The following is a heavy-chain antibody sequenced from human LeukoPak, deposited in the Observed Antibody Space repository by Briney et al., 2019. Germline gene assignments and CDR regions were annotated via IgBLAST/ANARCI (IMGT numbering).Heavy chain of an antibody. CDR3: AKDRGY. J-gene: IGHJ4*02. CDR2: ISGSGDTT. CDR1: GFSFSIYP. V-gene: IGHV3-23*01. Sequence: GSLRLSCAASGFSFSIYPMIWVRQAPGKGLEWVSAISGSGDTTYYADSVKGRFTISRDNSKNTLYLQMNSLRAEDTAIYYCAKDRGYWGQGTLVTVSS.